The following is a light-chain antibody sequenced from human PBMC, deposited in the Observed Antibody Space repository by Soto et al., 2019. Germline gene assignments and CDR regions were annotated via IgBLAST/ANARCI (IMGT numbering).Light chain of an antibody. V-gene: IGKV3D-20*01. CDR2: DSS. CDR3: QQYGNSPQIT. J-gene: IGKJ5*01. CDR1: QSVSSSY. Sequence: ENVLTQSPGTLSLSPGERATLSCRASQSVSSSYIAWYKQKPGLAPRLVMFDSSTRATGIPDRFSGSGSGTDFTLTISRLEPEDFAVYFCQQYGNSPQITFGQGTRLEIK.